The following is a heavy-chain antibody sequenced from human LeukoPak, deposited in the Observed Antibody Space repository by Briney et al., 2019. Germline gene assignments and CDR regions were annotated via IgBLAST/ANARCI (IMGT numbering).Heavy chain of an antibody. CDR2: ISSSGSTI. CDR1: GFTFSSYE. J-gene: IGHJ6*03. V-gene: IGHV3-48*03. D-gene: IGHD1-26*01. CDR3: ARDHVGYSYYMDV. Sequence: GGSLRLSCVPSGFTFSSYEINSVRQAPGKGLEWISYISSSGSTIYYADSVKGRFTISRDNAQNSLYLQMNSLGAEDTAVYYCARDHVGYSYYMDVWGRGTTVTVPS.